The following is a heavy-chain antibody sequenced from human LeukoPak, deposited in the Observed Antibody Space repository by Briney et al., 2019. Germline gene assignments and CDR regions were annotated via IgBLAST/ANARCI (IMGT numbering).Heavy chain of an antibody. D-gene: IGHD3-10*01. Sequence: SETLSLPCAVYGGSFCGYYWSWIRHPPGKGLEWIGEINHSGSTNYNPSLKSRVTISVDTSKKQFSLKLSSVTAADTAVYYCARAPLIWFGELFGTPYYYFYGMDVWGQGTRVTVSS. CDR2: INHSGST. V-gene: IGHV4-34*01. CDR1: GGSFCGYY. CDR3: ARAPLIWFGELFGTPYYYFYGMDV. J-gene: IGHJ6*02.